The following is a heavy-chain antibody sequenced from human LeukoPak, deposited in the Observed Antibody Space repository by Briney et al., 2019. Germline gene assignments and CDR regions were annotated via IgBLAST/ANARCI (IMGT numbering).Heavy chain of an antibody. V-gene: IGHV4-39*01. CDR3: ARHSSTWNMHFDS. J-gene: IGHJ4*02. CDR1: GGSISSSSYY. Sequence: SETLSLTCTVSGGSISSSSYYWGWIRQPPGKGLEWIGSIYYNGNTYYNPSLKSRVTISVDTSKNLFSLKLTSVTAADTAVYSCARHSSTWNMHFDSWGQGTLVTVSS. CDR2: IYYNGNT. D-gene: IGHD6-13*01.